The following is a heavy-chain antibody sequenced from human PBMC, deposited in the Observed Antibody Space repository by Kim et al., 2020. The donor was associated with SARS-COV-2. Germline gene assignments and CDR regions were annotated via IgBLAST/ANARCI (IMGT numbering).Heavy chain of an antibody. V-gene: IGHV3-23*01. Sequence: YANSVKGRFTVSRDNNKNTLDLQMNGLTAEDTALYYCAKDHQSSGWPTFDYWGQGTLVTVSS. CDR3: AKDHQSSGWPTFDY. D-gene: IGHD6-19*01. J-gene: IGHJ4*02.